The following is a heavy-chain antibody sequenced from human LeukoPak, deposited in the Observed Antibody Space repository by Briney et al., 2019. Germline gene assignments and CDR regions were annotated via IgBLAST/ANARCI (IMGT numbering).Heavy chain of an antibody. CDR3: ARDHTTMID. CDR1: GGSISTYY. Sequence: SETLSLTCTVSGGSISTYYWSWIRQPPGKGLEWIGYISHSGSTNYNPSLKRRVTISLDTSKNQFSLKLSSVTVADTAVYYCARDHTTMIDWGQGTLVTVSS. CDR2: ISHSGST. V-gene: IGHV4-59*01. D-gene: IGHD5-18*01. J-gene: IGHJ4*02.